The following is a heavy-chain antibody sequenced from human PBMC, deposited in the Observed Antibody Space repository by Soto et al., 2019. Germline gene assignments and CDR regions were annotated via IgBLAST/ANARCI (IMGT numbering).Heavy chain of an antibody. V-gene: IGHV5-51*01. CDR2: IYPGDSDT. Sequence: PGESLKISCKGSGYSFSSYWIGWVRQMPGKGLEWIGIIYPGDSDTTYNPSLQGQVTISVDKSISTAYLQWSSLKATDTAMYYCARHAYDFWSGHPNPRYYYGMDVWGQGTTVTVSS. J-gene: IGHJ6*02. D-gene: IGHD3-3*01. CDR3: ARHAYDFWSGHPNPRYYYGMDV. CDR1: GYSFSSYW.